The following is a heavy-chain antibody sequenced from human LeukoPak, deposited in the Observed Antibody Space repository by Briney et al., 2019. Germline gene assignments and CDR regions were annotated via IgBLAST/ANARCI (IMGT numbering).Heavy chain of an antibody. V-gene: IGHV3-48*01. CDR1: GFTFSSYS. J-gene: IGHJ3*02. CDR2: ISSSSTI. Sequence: GGSLRLSCAASGFTFSSYSMNWVRQAPGKGLEWVSYISSSSTIYYADSVKGRFTISRDNAKNSLYLQMNSLRAEDTAVYYCASRVWSGYYNAFDIWGQGTMVTVSS. D-gene: IGHD3-3*01. CDR3: ASRVWSGYYNAFDI.